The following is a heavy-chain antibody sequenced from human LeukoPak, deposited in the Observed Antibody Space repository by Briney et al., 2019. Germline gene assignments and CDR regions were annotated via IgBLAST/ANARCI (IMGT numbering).Heavy chain of an antibody. V-gene: IGHV4-4*07. CDR3: AKGAGPPWFDP. CDR2: IYTSGST. J-gene: IGHJ5*02. Sequence: SETLSLTCTVSGGSISSYYWSWIRQSAGKGLEWIGRIYTSGSTNYNPSLKSRVTISIDTSRNQFSMNLNSVTAADTAVYYCAKGAGPPWFDPWGQGTLVTVSS. CDR1: GGSISSYY. D-gene: IGHD6-19*01.